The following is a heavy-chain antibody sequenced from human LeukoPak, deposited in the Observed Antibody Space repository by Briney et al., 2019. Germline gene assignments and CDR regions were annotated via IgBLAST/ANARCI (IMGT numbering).Heavy chain of an antibody. V-gene: IGHV3-23*01. Sequence: GGSLRLSCAASGFTFGSYAMSWVRQAPGKGLEWVSAISGSGGSTYYADSVKGRFTISRDNSKNTLYLQMNSLRAEDTAVYYCAKVTAGTNPRAQYKYYFDYWGQGTLVTVSS. J-gene: IGHJ4*02. CDR3: AKVTAGTNPRAQYKYYFDY. D-gene: IGHD6-13*01. CDR1: GFTFGSYA. CDR2: ISGSGGST.